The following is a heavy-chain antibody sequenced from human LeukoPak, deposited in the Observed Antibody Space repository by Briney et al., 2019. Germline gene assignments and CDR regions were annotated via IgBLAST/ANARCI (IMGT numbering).Heavy chain of an antibody. Sequence: GGSLRLSCAASGFTFSNYGMHWVRQAPGKGLEWVAFIRYDGSNKYYADSVKGRFTITRDNSKNTLYLQMNSLRAEDTAVYYCAKTLLESLLTLIAPAGRDAFDVWGQGTMVTVSS. J-gene: IGHJ3*01. CDR1: GFTFSNYG. D-gene: IGHD6-13*01. CDR3: AKTLLESLLTLIAPAGRDAFDV. V-gene: IGHV3-30*02. CDR2: IRYDGSNK.